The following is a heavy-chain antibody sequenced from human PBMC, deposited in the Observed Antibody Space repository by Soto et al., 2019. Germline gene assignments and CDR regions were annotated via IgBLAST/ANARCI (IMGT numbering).Heavy chain of an antibody. D-gene: IGHD2-15*01. J-gene: IGHJ5*02. CDR3: AHRILRYCSGGSCLRGWFDP. CDR2: IYWNDDK. V-gene: IGHV2-5*01. CDR1: GFSLSTSGVG. Sequence: SGPTLVNPTQTLTLTCTFSGFSLSTSGVGVGWIRQPPGKALEWLALIYWNDDKRYSPSLKSRLTITKATSKNQVVLTMTNMDPVDTATYYCAHRILRYCSGGSCLRGWFDPWGQGTLVTVSS.